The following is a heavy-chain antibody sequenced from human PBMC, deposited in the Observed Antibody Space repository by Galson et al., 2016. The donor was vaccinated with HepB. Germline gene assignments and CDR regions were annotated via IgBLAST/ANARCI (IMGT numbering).Heavy chain of an antibody. CDR3: TTVLSTASMSGWYDWGFDS. D-gene: IGHD6-19*01. CDR2: ISYDGSNK. V-gene: IGHV3-30*03. Sequence: SLRLSCAASGFTFSSYGMHWVRQAPGKGLEWVAVISYDGSNKYYADSVKGRFTISRDNSKNTLYLQMNSLRAEDTAVYYCTTVLSTASMSGWYDWGFDSWGQGTLVSVSS. CDR1: GFTFSSYG. J-gene: IGHJ4*02.